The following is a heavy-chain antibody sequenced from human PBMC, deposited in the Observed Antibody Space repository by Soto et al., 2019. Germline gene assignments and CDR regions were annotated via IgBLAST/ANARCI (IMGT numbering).Heavy chain of an antibody. CDR2: ISYDGSNK. D-gene: IGHD3-10*01. CDR1: GFTLSSYA. Sequence: PGGSLRLSCAASGFTLSSYAMHWVRQAPGKGLEWVAVISYDGSNKYYADSVKGRFTISRDNSKNTLYLQMNSLRAEDTAVYYCARDLTSGLGYWGQGTLVTVSS. CDR3: ARDLTSGLGY. V-gene: IGHV3-30-3*01. J-gene: IGHJ4*02.